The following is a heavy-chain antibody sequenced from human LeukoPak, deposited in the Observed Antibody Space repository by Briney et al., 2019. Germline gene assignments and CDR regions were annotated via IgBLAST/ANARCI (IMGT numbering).Heavy chain of an antibody. V-gene: IGHV4-59*01. CDR1: GGSISSYY. D-gene: IGHD4-17*01. CDR3: ARDQRTPYGDYGPGAFDI. J-gene: IGHJ3*02. CDR2: IYYSGST. Sequence: SETLSLTCTVSGGSISSYYWSWIRQPPGKGLEWIGYIYYSGSTNYNPSLKSRVTISVDTSKNQFSLKLSSVTAADTAVYYCARDQRTPYGDYGPGAFDIWGQGTMVTVSS.